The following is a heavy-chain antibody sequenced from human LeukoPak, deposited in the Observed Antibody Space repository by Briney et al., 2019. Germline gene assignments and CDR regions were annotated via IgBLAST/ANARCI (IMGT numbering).Heavy chain of an antibody. CDR3: ARDIVGATRDAFDI. CDR2: IYHSGST. D-gene: IGHD1-26*01. CDR1: GYSISSGYY. J-gene: IGHJ3*02. Sequence: SETLSLTXAVSGYSISSGYYWGWIRQPPGKGLEWIGSIYHSGSTYYNPSLKSRVTISVDTSKNQFSLKLSSVTAADTAVYYCARDIVGATRDAFDIWGQGTMVTVSS. V-gene: IGHV4-38-2*02.